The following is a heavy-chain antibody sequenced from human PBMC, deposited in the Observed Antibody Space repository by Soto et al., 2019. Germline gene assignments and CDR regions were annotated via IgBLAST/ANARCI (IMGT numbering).Heavy chain of an antibody. CDR3: ARLASRCTSDLDF. CDR1: GYSFTNYW. V-gene: IGHV5-51*01. J-gene: IGHJ4*02. Sequence: PGESLKISCKGSGYSFTNYWIGWVRQMPGKGLEWMGIIYPGDSDTRYSPSFQGQFTISADKAISTAYLQLSSLKASDTAMYYCARLASRCTSDLDFWGQGTLVTVSS. D-gene: IGHD6-13*01. CDR2: IYPGDSDT.